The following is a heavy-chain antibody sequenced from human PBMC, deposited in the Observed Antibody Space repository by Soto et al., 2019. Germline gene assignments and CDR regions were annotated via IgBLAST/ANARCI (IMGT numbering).Heavy chain of an antibody. CDR1: GGSISSYY. CDR2: IYYSGST. Sequence: SETLSLTCTVSGGSISSYYWSWIRQPPGKGLEWIGYIYYSGSTNYNPSLKSRVTISVDTSKNQFSLKLSSVTAADTAVYYCASRIRLYSSGWYYFDYWGQGTLVTSPQ. D-gene: IGHD6-19*01. V-gene: IGHV4-59*01. J-gene: IGHJ4*02. CDR3: ASRIRLYSSGWYYFDY.